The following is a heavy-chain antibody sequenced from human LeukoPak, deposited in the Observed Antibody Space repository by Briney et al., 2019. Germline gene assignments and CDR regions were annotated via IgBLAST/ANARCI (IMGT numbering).Heavy chain of an antibody. V-gene: IGHV4-61*08. CDR3: ATRGDYDLDY. CDR1: GGSISSGDYY. Sequence: KPSQTLSLTCTVSGGSISSGDYYWRWIRQPPGKGLEWIGYIYYSGSTNYNPSFKSRVTITVDTSKNQFALKVTSVTAADTAVYYCATRGDYDLDYWGQGNLVTVSS. D-gene: IGHD3-22*01. CDR2: IYYSGST. J-gene: IGHJ4*02.